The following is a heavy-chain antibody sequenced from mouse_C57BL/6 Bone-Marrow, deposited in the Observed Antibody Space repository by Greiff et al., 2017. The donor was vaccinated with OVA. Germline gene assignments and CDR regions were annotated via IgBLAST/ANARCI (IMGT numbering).Heavy chain of an antibody. V-gene: IGHV1-54*01. CDR3: ARWGAVVASYYAMDY. J-gene: IGHJ4*01. Sequence: QLQQSGAELVRPGTSVKVSCKASGYAFTNYLIEGVKQRPGQGLEWIGVINPGSGGTNYNEKFKGKATLTADKSSSTAYMPLSSLTSEDSAVYFCARWGAVVASYYAMDYWGQGTSVTVSS. CDR1: GYAFTNYL. CDR2: INPGSGGT. D-gene: IGHD1-1*01.